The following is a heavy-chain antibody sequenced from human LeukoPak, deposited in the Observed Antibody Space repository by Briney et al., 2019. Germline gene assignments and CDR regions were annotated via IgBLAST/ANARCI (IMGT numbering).Heavy chain of an antibody. CDR1: GFTFSDYE. V-gene: IGHV3-48*03. CDR2: ISSSGSTI. CDR3: ARDRYSGYDLFDY. Sequence: PGGSLRLSCAASGFTFSDYEMNWVRQAPGKGLEWVSYISSSGSTIYYADSVKGRFTISRDNAKNSLYLHMNSLRAEDTAVYYCARDRYSGYDLFDYWGQGTLVTVSS. J-gene: IGHJ4*02. D-gene: IGHD5-12*01.